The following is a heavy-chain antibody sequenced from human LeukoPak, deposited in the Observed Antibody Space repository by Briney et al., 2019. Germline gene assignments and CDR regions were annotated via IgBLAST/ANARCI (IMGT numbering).Heavy chain of an antibody. J-gene: IGHJ3*02. D-gene: IGHD5-24*01. CDR3: AKDCRQMAAYDAFDI. CDR1: GFTFSSYA. Sequence: GGSLRLSRAASGFTFSSYAMSWVRQAPGKGLEWVSAISGGADTTYYADSVKGRFIISRDNSKNTLHPQMNSLRAEDTAVYYCAKDCRQMAAYDAFDIWGQGTMVTVSS. V-gene: IGHV3-23*01. CDR2: ISGGADTT.